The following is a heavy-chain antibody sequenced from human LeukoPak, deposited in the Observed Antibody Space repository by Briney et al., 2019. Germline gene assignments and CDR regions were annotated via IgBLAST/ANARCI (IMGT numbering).Heavy chain of an antibody. J-gene: IGHJ4*02. V-gene: IGHV6-1*01. D-gene: IGHD6-19*01. CDR3: PRDVATSGWYTFDY. CDR1: GDSVSSKNGA. Sequence: SQTLSLTCAISGDSVSSKNGAWNWIRQSPSRGLEWLGRTYYRSKWYSDYAVSVQGRITISPDTSKNQFSLQLYSVTPEDAAVYYCPRDVATSGWYTFDYWGQGTLDTVSS. CDR2: TYYRSKWYS.